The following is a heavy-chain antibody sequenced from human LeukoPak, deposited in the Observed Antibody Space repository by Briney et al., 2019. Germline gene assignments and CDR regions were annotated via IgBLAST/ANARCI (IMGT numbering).Heavy chain of an antibody. J-gene: IGHJ4*02. CDR3: ASGRGY. D-gene: IGHD3-10*01. Sequence: TPGGSLRLSCAASGFAFSSYTLIWVRQAPGRGLEWVSCISSSSSYKEYADSVKGRFTIPRDNAKNPLFLQMNSLRAEDTAVYYCASGRGYWGQGTRVTVSS. CDR2: ISSSSSYK. CDR1: GFAFSSYT. V-gene: IGHV3-21*01.